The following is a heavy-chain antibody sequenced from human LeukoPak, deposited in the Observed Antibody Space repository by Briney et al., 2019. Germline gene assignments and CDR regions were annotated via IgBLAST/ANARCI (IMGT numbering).Heavy chain of an antibody. J-gene: IGHJ5*02. Sequence: SETLSLTCTVSGGSISSSSYYWSWIRQPPGKGLEWIGYIYYSGSTNYNPSLKSRVTISVDTSKNQFSLKLSSVTAADTAVYYCARDASSSWRGWFDPWGQGTLVTVSS. CDR1: GGSISSSSYY. CDR3: ARDASSSWRGWFDP. V-gene: IGHV4-61*01. D-gene: IGHD6-13*01. CDR2: IYYSGST.